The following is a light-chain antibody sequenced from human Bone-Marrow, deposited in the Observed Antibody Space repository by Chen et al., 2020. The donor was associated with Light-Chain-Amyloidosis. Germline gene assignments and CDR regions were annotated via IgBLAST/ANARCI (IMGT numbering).Light chain of an antibody. CDR1: ALPDQY. V-gene: IGLV3-25*03. J-gene: IGLJ3*02. CDR2: KDS. Sequence: YELTQPPSVSVSPGQTARITCSGDALPDQYAYWYQQKAGQAPVLVINKDSERPSGIPERVSGSSSGTTVTLTISGVQEEDEAVYYCQSADSTGIYRVFGGGTKLTVL. CDR3: QSADSTGIYRV.